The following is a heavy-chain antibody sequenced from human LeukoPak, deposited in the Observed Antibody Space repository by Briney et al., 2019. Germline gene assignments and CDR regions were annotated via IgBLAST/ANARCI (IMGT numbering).Heavy chain of an antibody. CDR2: IKEDGSEK. J-gene: IGHJ4*02. CDR3: ARFRRAAAVDS. V-gene: IGHV3-7*03. Sequence: PGRSLRLSCAASGFTFSNYWMTWVRQAPGKGLEWVANIKEDGSEKYYVDFVKGRFTISRDNAKNSLYLQMNSLRAEDTAVYYCARFRRAAAVDSWGQGTLVTVSS. CDR1: GFTFSNYW. D-gene: IGHD6-13*01.